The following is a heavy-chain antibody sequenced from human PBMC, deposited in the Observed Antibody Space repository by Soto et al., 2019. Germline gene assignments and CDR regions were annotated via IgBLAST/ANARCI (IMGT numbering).Heavy chain of an antibody. D-gene: IGHD6-19*01. CDR1: GFTFSSYG. CDR2: IWYDGSNK. V-gene: IGHV3-33*01. J-gene: IGHJ6*02. CDR3: AREYSSGFVPYYYGMDV. Sequence: QVQLVESGGGVVQPGRSLRLSCAASGFTFSSYGMHWVRQAPGKGLEWVAVIWYDGSNKYYADSVKGRFTISRDNSKNTLYLQMNSLRAEDTAVYYCAREYSSGFVPYYYGMDVWGQGTTVTVSS.